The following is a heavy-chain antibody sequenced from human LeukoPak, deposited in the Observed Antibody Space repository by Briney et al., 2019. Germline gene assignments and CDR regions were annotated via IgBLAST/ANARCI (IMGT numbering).Heavy chain of an antibody. Sequence: GGSLRLSCAASGFTFNDYYMNWVRQAPGKGLEWFSSISSSISYIYYADSVKGRFTISIDNAKNSLYLQMNSLRAEDTAVYYCARDRVSALDIVATVGSDYWGQGTLVTVSS. J-gene: IGHJ4*02. CDR3: ARDRVSALDIVATVGSDY. V-gene: IGHV3-21*01. D-gene: IGHD5-12*01. CDR1: GFTFNDYY. CDR2: ISSSISYI.